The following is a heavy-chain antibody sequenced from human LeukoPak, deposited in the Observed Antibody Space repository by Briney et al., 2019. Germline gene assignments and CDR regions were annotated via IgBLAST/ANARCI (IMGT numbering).Heavy chain of an antibody. D-gene: IGHD2-8*01. Sequence: GGSLRLSCAASGFTFSNYAMSWVRQPPGKGLEWLSAISGSGGSTYYADSVKGRFTISRDNSKNTLYLQMNSLKTEDTAVYYCLPVYAIRASDYWGQGTLVTVSS. J-gene: IGHJ4*02. CDR1: GFTFSNYA. V-gene: IGHV3-23*01. CDR3: LPVYAIRASDY. CDR2: ISGSGGST.